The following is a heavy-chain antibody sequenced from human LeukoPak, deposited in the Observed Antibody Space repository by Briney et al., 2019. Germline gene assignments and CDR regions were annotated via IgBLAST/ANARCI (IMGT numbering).Heavy chain of an antibody. CDR2: IYSGGST. V-gene: IGHV3-53*04. CDR1: GFTVSSNY. Sequence: SGGSLRLSCAASGFTVSSNYMSWVRQAPGKGLEWVSVIYSGGSTYYADSVKGRFTISRHNSKNTLYLQMNSLRAEDTAVYYCARAEALKFRDFDYWGQGTLVTVSS. CDR3: ARAEALKFRDFDY. J-gene: IGHJ4*02.